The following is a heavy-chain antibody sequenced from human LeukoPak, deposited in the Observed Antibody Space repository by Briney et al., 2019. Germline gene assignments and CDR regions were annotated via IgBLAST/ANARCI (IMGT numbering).Heavy chain of an antibody. Sequence: GASVKVSCKASGYTFTCYYIHWVRQAPGQGLEWMGWINPNSGGTNYAQKFQGRVTMTRDTSISTTYMELGRLRSDDTAVYYCARALSAVASDYWGQGTLVTVSS. D-gene: IGHD6-19*01. J-gene: IGHJ4*02. CDR2: INPNSGGT. V-gene: IGHV1-2*02. CDR1: GYTFTCYY. CDR3: ARALSAVASDY.